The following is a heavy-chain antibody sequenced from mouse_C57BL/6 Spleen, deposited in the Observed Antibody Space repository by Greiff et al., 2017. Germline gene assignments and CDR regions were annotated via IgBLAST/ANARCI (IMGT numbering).Heavy chain of an antibody. CDR3: ARDGDYDAFDY. Sequence: QVQLQQSGAELVRPGTSVKVSCKASGYAFTNYLIEWVKQRPGQGLAWIGVINPGSGGTNYNEKFKGKATLTADKSSSTAYMQLSSLTSEDAAVYFCARDGDYDAFDYWGQGTTLTVSS. D-gene: IGHD2-4*01. CDR2: INPGSGGT. CDR1: GYAFTNYL. V-gene: IGHV1-54*01. J-gene: IGHJ2*01.